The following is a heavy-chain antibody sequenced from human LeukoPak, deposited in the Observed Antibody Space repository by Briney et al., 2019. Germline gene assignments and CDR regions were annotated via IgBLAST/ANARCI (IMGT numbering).Heavy chain of an antibody. CDR3: ARALNYYDSSGNPFDI. D-gene: IGHD3-22*01. V-gene: IGHV1-69*05. Sequence: SVKVSCKASGGTFSSYAISWVRQAPGQGLEWMGRIIPIFGTANYAQKFQGRVTITTDESTSTAYMELSSLRSEDTAVYYCARALNYYDSSGNPFDIWGQGTMVTVSS. J-gene: IGHJ3*02. CDR1: GGTFSSYA. CDR2: IIPIFGTA.